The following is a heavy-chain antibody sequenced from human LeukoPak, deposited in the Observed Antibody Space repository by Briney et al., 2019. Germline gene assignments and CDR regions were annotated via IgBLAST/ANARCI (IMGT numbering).Heavy chain of an antibody. V-gene: IGHV5-51*01. J-gene: IGHJ5*02. CDR2: IYPGDSDT. Sequence: GESLKISCKGSGYSFTSYWIGWVRQMPGKGLEWMGIIYPGDSDTRYSPSFQGQVTISADKSISTAYLQWSSLKASDTAMYYCAGLPGYSGYPNWFDPWGQGTLVTVSS. D-gene: IGHD5-12*01. CDR3: AGLPGYSGYPNWFDP. CDR1: GYSFTSYW.